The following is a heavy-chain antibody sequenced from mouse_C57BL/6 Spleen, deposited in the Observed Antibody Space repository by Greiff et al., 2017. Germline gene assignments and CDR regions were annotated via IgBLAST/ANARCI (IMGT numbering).Heavy chain of an antibody. CDR2: IYPGDGDT. CDR3: AYGSSAFAY. D-gene: IGHD1-1*01. V-gene: IGHV1-82*01. J-gene: IGHJ3*01. Sequence: VQLQESGPELVKPGASVKISCKASGYAFSSSWMNWVKQRPGKGLEWIGRIYPGDGDTNYNGKFKGKATLTADKSSSTAYMQLSSLTSEDSAVYFCAYGSSAFAYWGQGTLVTVSA. CDR1: GYAFSSSW.